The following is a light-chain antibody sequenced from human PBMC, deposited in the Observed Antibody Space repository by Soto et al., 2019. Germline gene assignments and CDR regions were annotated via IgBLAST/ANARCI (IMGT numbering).Light chain of an antibody. CDR2: GAS. Sequence: EIVLTQSPGTLSLSPGERATLSYRASQSVSSSYLAWYQQKPGQAPRLLIYGASSRATGIPDRFSSSGSGTGFTLTISRLEPEDFAVYYCQQYGSSPQTFGQGTKVEIK. V-gene: IGKV3-20*01. CDR1: QSVSSSY. J-gene: IGKJ1*01. CDR3: QQYGSSPQT.